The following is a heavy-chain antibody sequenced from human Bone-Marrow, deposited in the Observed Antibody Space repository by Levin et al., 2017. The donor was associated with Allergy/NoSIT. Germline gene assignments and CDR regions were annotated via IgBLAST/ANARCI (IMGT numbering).Heavy chain of an antibody. CDR1: GFIFRNFA. V-gene: IGHV3-23*01. J-gene: IGHJ3*01. Sequence: GESLKISCAASGFIFRNFAMTWVRQAPGKGLEWVATISGPGDNIYYADSVKGRFTISRDESKQTLYVHMNSLRVEDTATYYCAKDLQTQLLSLSEGQDAFDFWRPGTIVTVSS. D-gene: IGHD6-19*01. CDR3: AKDLQTQLLSLSEGQDAFDF. CDR2: ISGPGDNI.